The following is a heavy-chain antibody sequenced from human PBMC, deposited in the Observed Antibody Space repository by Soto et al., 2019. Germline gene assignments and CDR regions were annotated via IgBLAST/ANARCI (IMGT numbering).Heavy chain of an antibody. CDR2: INPHDGNT. V-gene: IGHV1-18*01. CDR3: ARGYCSGGICPIDF. CDR1: GYIFTTNG. D-gene: IGHD2-15*01. J-gene: IGHJ4*01. Sequence: QVYLVQSGGEMKKPGASVKVSCRASGYIFTTNGISWLRQAPGQGLEWKGWINPHDGNTVYAQKLQGRVSLTTDTSTSTAYMELRSLRSDDTAVYYCARGYCSGGICPIDFWGHGTLITVSS.